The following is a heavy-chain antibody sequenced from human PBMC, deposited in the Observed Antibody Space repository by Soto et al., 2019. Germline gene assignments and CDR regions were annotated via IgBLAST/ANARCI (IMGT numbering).Heavy chain of an antibody. Sequence: QVQLVQSGPEVKKAGASVKVSCTAPTDYIFLAYGFDWVRQAPGQGLEWMGWISPKFGRTNYARTLEDRFTMTTDVSTNSVSMELRDLRSDDTAVYYCARDDCNGGSCDGGHYLDLWGRGTPISVSS. J-gene: IGHJ2*01. V-gene: IGHV1-18*01. D-gene: IGHD2-15*01. CDR1: DYIFLAYG. CDR2: ISPKFGRT. CDR3: ARDDCNGGSCDGGHYLDL.